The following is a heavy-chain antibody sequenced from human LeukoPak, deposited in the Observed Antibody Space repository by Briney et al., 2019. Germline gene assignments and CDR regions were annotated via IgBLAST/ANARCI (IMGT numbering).Heavy chain of an antibody. D-gene: IGHD3-22*01. Sequence: PSDTLSLTCAVSAGSKCNSYCSWARQPPGKGLEFIGYISTGGDSNYSPSLRSRATMSINPSNNQLSLTLTSVTTADTAVYFCVRGPGRGYDAEPWGQGSLVTVSS. V-gene: IGHV4-4*08. CDR3: VRGPGRGYDAEP. CDR2: ISTGGDS. J-gene: IGHJ5*02. CDR1: AGSKCNSY.